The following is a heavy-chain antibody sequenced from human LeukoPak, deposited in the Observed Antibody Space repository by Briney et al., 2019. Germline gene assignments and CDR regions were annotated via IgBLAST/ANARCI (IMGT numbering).Heavy chain of an antibody. CDR3: ARDLSVVVTAISDY. J-gene: IGHJ4*02. CDR2: ISYDGSNK. D-gene: IGHD2-21*02. CDR1: GFTFSTYT. Sequence: GGSLRLSCAASGFTFSTYTMHWVRQAPGKGLEWVAVISYDGSNKYYADSVEGRFTISRDNSKNTLYLQMNSLRAEDTAVYYCARDLSVVVTAISDYWGQGTLVTVSS. V-gene: IGHV3-30-3*01.